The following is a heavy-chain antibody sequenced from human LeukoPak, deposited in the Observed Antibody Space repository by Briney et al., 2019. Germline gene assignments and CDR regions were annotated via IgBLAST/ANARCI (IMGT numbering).Heavy chain of an antibody. CDR2: ISSSSSTI. CDR1: GFTFSSYS. D-gene: IGHD2/OR15-2a*01. CDR3: AKIVSIGRFCADS. J-gene: IGHJ4*02. V-gene: IGHV3-48*04. Sequence: GGSLRLSCATSGFTFSSYSMNWVRQAPGKGLEWVSYISSSSSTIYYADSVKGRFTISRDNAKNSLYLQMNSLRAEDTAIYYCAKIVSIGRFCADSWGQGTLVTISS.